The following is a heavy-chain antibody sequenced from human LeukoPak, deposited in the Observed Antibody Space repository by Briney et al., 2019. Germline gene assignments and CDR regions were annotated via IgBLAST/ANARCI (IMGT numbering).Heavy chain of an antibody. CDR2: IKQDGSEK. CDR1: GFTFSNYW. Sequence: GGSLRLSCAASGFTFSNYWMSWVRQAPGKGLEWVANIKQDGSEKYYVDSVKGRFTISRDNAKNSLYLQMNSLRAEDTAVYYCARESRDGYDYWGQGTLVTVSS. V-gene: IGHV3-7*01. J-gene: IGHJ4*02. D-gene: IGHD5-24*01. CDR3: ARESRDGYDY.